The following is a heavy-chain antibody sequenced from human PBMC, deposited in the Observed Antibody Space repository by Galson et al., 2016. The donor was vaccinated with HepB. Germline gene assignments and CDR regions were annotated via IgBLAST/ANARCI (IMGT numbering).Heavy chain of an antibody. CDR1: GGSINDYY. CDR2: VFYRGPT. V-gene: IGHV4-59*01. D-gene: IGHD3-10*01. CDR3: ARGVGRGNFQGYSFDS. Sequence: ETLSLTCTVSGGSINDYYWTWIRQPPGKGLEWIGYVFYRGPTNYNPSLRSRIAMSIDTSKNPFSLNLPSVTAAATAVYPCARGVGRGNFQGYSFDSWGQGTPATVSS. J-gene: IGHJ4*02.